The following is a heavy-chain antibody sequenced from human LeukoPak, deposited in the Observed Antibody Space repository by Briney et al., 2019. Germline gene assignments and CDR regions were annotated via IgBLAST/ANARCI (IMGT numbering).Heavy chain of an antibody. CDR1: GGTFSSYA. D-gene: IGHD4-17*01. V-gene: IGHV1-69*04. CDR2: NIPILGIA. Sequence: SVKVSCKASGGTFSSYAISWVRQAPGQGLEWMGRNIPILGIANYAQKFQGRVTITADKSTSTAYMELSSLRSGDTAVYYCAREGRRVTTNWGQGTLVTVSS. CDR3: AREGRRVTTN. J-gene: IGHJ4*02.